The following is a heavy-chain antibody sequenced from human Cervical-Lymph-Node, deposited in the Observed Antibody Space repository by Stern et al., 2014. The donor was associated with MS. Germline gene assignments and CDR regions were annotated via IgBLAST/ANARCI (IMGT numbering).Heavy chain of an antibody. CDR3: ARPPPRRKWDDPNYGMDV. J-gene: IGHJ6*02. CDR1: GYTFTNNW. Sequence: VQLVQSGAEVKKPGESLKISCKGSGYTFTNNWIAWVRQMPGKGLEWMGIIYPDDSDIRYSPSLQGQVTLSADKSIRTAYLPWTSLRAADSAVYYCARPPPRRKWDDPNYGMDVWGQGTTVTVSS. CDR2: IYPDDSDI. D-gene: IGHD1-1*01. V-gene: IGHV5-51*03.